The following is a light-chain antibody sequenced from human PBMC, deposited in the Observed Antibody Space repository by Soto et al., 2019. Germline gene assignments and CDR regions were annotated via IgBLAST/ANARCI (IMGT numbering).Light chain of an antibody. Sequence: IQMTQSPSILSASVGDRVTITCRASQRITSDLAWYQQKAGKAPKGLIYDASSLESGVPSRFAGSGSEPEFTLPIGSLQPDDFATYYCQQYNSYPWTFGQGTKVEIK. CDR3: QQYNSYPWT. CDR1: QRITSD. J-gene: IGKJ1*01. CDR2: DAS. V-gene: IGKV1-5*01.